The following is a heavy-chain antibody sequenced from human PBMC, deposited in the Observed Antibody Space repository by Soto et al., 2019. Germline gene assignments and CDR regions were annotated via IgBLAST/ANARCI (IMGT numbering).Heavy chain of an antibody. V-gene: IGHV1-3*01. D-gene: IGHD3-10*01. CDR1: GYTFTSYA. J-gene: IGHJ6*03. CDR2: INAGNGNT. Sequence: ASVKVSCKASGYTFTSYAMHWVRQAPGQRLEWMGWINAGNGNTKYSQKFQGRVTITRDTSASTAYMELSSLRSEDTAVYYCARGGVPSCGGRVHYYYMDVWGKGTTVTVSS. CDR3: ARGGVPSCGGRVHYYYMDV.